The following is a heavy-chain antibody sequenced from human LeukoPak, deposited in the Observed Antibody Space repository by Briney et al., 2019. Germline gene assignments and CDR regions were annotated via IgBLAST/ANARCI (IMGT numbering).Heavy chain of an antibody. J-gene: IGHJ4*02. CDR1: GDSISNNNYY. V-gene: IGHV4-39*01. CDR3: VRQDIVVIPARVDN. D-gene: IGHD2-2*01. Sequence: SETLSLTCSVSGDSISNNNYYWGWIRQSPGKGLEWVGSVYYTGTTHYNSSLKSRVTISVDTSKNQFFLRLNSATAADTAFYYCVRQDIVVIPARVDNWGQGTLITVSS. CDR2: VYYTGTT.